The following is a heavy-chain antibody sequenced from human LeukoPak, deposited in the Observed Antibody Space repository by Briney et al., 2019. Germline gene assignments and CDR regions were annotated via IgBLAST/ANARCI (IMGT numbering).Heavy chain of an antibody. V-gene: IGHV3-33*01. D-gene: IGHD6-13*01. CDR3: ARVGEHSSSWYIYYYYGMDV. CDR2: IWYDGSNK. CDR1: GFTFSSHG. Sequence: PGGSLRLSCAASGFTFSSHGMHWVRQAPGKGLKWVAVIWYDGSNKYYADSVKGRFTISRDNSKNTLYLQMNSLRAEDTAVYYCARVGEHSSSWYIYYYYGMDVWGQGTTVTVSS. J-gene: IGHJ6*02.